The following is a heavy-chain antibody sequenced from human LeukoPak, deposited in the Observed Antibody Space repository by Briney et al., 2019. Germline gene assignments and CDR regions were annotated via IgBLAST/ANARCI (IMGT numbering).Heavy chain of an antibody. D-gene: IGHD3-22*01. J-gene: IGHJ4*02. CDR2: IYDSGST. Sequence: SETLSLTCTVSGGSIRSSYYYWGWIRQPPGKGLEWIGSIYDSGSTYYNPSLKSRVTISVDTSKNQFSLKLNSVTAADTAVYYCAKGGSYYYDSSGYLRDVYWGQGTLVTVSS. CDR1: GGSIRSSYYY. CDR3: AKGGSYYYDSSGYLRDVY. V-gene: IGHV4-39*01.